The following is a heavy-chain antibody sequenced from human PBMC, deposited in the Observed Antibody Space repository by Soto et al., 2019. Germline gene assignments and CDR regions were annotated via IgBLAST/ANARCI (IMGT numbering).Heavy chain of an antibody. CDR2: ISAYNGNT. V-gene: IGHV1-18*01. D-gene: IGHD6-13*01. J-gene: IGHJ6*02. Sequence: ASVKVSCKASGYTFTSYGISWVRQAPGQGLEWMGWISAYNGNTNYAQKLQGRVTMTTDTSTSTAYMELRSLRSDDTAVYYCASFRRAAAGTGYYYGMDVWGQGTTVTVSS. CDR3: ASFRRAAAGTGYYYGMDV. CDR1: GYTFTSYG.